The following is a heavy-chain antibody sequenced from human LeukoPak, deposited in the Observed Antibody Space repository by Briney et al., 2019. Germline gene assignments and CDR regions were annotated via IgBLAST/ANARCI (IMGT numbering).Heavy chain of an antibody. D-gene: IGHD6-13*01. CDR3: ARDSSGIAAPGTD. J-gene: IGHJ4*02. CDR1: GDSISSGSYY. CDR2: MYTRGDT. V-gene: IGHV4-61*02. Sequence: SQTLSLTCTVSGDSISSGSYYWSWIRQPAGKGLEWIGRMYTRGDTTYNPSLKSRVTISIDTAKNQFSLKLSSVTAADTAVYYCARDSSGIAAPGTDWGQGTLVTVS.